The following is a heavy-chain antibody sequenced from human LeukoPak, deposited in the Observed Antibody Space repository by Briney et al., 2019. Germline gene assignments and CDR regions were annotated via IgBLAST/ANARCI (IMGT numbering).Heavy chain of an antibody. CDR3: ARVGTDVDTAMVGAFDI. J-gene: IGHJ3*02. D-gene: IGHD5-18*01. CDR1: GYTFTSYW. Sequence: GESLKISCKGSGYTFTSYWIGWLRQMPGKGLEWMGIIYPGDSDTRYSPSFQGQVTISADKSISTAYLQWSSLKASDTAMYYCARVGTDVDTAMVGAFDIWGQGTMVTVSS. V-gene: IGHV5-51*03. CDR2: IYPGDSDT.